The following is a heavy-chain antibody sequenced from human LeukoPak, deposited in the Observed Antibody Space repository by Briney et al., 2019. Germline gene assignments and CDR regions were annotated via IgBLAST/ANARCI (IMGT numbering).Heavy chain of an antibody. CDR1: GFTFSTFD. D-gene: IGHD6-6*01. CDR2: ISVSGGTT. Sequence: GGSLRLSCAASGFTFSTFDMTWVRQAPGKGLEWVSGISVSGGTTYYADSVKGRFSISRDNSKNTMYLQMNSLRAEDTAVYDCAKVLPSTSSPDPWGQGTLVTDSS. V-gene: IGHV3-23*01. CDR3: AKVLPSTSSPDP. J-gene: IGHJ5*02.